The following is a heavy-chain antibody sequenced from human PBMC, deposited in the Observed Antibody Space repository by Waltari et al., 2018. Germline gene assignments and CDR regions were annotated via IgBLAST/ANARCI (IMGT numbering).Heavy chain of an antibody. V-gene: IGHV1-2*06. Sequence: VQLVQSGAEVKKPGATVKISCKVSGYTFTGYYMHWVRQAPGQGLEWMGRINPNSGGTNYAQKFQGRVTMTRDTSISTAYMELSRLRSDDTAVYYCARGDIVVVVAATNDYWGQGTLVTVSS. CDR2: INPNSGGT. J-gene: IGHJ4*02. CDR1: GYTFTGYY. CDR3: ARGDIVVVVAATNDY. D-gene: IGHD2-15*01.